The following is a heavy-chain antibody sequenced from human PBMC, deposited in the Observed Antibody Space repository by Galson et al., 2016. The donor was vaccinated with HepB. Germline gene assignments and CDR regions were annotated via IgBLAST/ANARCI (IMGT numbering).Heavy chain of an antibody. CDR3: ARAGFGYDSSGVLDY. V-gene: IGHV3-33*01. Sequence: SLRLSCAASGFTFSSYGMHWVRQAPGKGLEWVAVIWYDGNNKYYADSVKGRFTISRDNSRNTLNLQMNSLRAEDTAVYYCARAGFGYDSSGVLDYWGQGTLVTVSS. J-gene: IGHJ4*02. CDR1: GFTFSSYG. CDR2: IWYDGNNK. D-gene: IGHD3-22*01.